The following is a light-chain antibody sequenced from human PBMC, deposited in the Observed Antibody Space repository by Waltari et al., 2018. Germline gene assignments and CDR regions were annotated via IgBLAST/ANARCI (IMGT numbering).Light chain of an antibody. J-gene: IGKJ2*01. CDR2: KVS. Sequence: VGMTPSPLSLPAPLGQPASISCNSSQSLVHSDGNTLLHWFKPRPGQSPRRLCYKVSYRESRVPDRFSGSGSGTDFTLKISRVEAEDVGIYDCMQGTHWPYTFGQGTRLDIK. CDR1: QSLVHSDGNTL. V-gene: IGKV2-30*02. CDR3: MQGTHWPYT.